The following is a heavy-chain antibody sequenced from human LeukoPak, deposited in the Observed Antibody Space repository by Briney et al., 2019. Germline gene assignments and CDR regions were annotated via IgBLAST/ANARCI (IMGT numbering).Heavy chain of an antibody. CDR1: GGSISSVDYY. Sequence: SETLSLTCTVSGGSISSVDYYCSWIRQPAGKGLEWIGRISASGRSNYNPSLKSRLTISIDTSKNQFSLMLSSVTATDTAVYYCAREFDSWGQGTPVTVSS. J-gene: IGHJ4*02. CDR3: AREFDS. CDR2: ISASGRS. V-gene: IGHV4-61*02.